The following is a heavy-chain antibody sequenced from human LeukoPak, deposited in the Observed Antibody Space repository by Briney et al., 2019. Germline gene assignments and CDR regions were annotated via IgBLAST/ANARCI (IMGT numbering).Heavy chain of an antibody. CDR3: ARSPDPYGDYAG. J-gene: IGHJ4*02. CDR1: GGSFSGYY. D-gene: IGHD4-17*01. CDR2: INHSGST. Sequence: SETLSLTCAVYGGSFSGYYWSWIRQPPGKGLEWIGEINHSGSTNYNPSLKSRVTISVDTSKNQFSLKLSSVTAAETAVYYCARSPDPYGDYAGWGQGTLVTVSS. V-gene: IGHV4-34*01.